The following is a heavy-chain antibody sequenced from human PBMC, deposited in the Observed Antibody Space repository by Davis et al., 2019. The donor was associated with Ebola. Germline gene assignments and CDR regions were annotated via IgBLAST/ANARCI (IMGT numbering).Heavy chain of an antibody. J-gene: IGHJ6*02. CDR3: ARPPCTSCSMDV. Sequence: ASVKVSCKASGGTFSSYAISWVRQAPGQGLEWMGIINPSGGSTSYAQKFQGRVTMTRDTSTSTVYMELRSLRSDDTAVYYCARPPCTSCSMDVWGQGSTVTVSS. CDR1: GGTFSSYA. D-gene: IGHD2-2*01. V-gene: IGHV1-46*01. CDR2: INPSGGST.